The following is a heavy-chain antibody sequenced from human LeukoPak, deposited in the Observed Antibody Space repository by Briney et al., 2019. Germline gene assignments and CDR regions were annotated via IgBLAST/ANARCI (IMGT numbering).Heavy chain of an antibody. Sequence: SETLSLTCSVSGGSVSSGNNYWNWIRQPPGKGLEWIGYIYYSGSTHYNPSLKSRVTISVDTSKKQFSLKLTSVTATDTAVYYCARGGSESPYYFEYWGQGTLVTVSS. CDR2: IYYSGST. CDR1: GGSVSSGNNY. J-gene: IGHJ4*02. V-gene: IGHV4-61*01. D-gene: IGHD1-26*01. CDR3: ARGGSESPYYFEY.